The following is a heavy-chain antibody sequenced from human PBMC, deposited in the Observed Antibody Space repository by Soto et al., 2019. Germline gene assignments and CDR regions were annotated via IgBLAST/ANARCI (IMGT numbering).Heavy chain of an antibody. J-gene: IGHJ4*02. D-gene: IGHD1-1*01. CDR2: IHSSGSHI. Sequence: EVQLVESGGGLVQPGGSLRLSCTASGFTFSSHSMNWVRQAPGKGLQWVSFIHSSGSHIYYADSVEGRFTISRDDARNSLYLQMNSLRVEDTAVSFCARGKYDWNAESDYWGQGTLVTVSS. CDR3: ARGKYDWNAESDY. CDR1: GFTFSSHS. V-gene: IGHV3-48*01.